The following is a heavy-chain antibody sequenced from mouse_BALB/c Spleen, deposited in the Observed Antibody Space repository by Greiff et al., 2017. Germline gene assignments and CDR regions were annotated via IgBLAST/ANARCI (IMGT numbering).Heavy chain of an antibody. CDR1: GFSLSTSGMG. V-gene: IGHV8-12*01. CDR2: IYWDDDK. J-gene: IGHJ4*01. Sequence: QVTLKVCGPGILQPSQTLSLTCSFSGFSLSTSGMGVSWISQPSGKGLEWLAHIYWDDDKRYNPSLKSRLTISKDTSSNQVFLKITSVDTADTATYYCARNSHYYGYVDYAMDYWGQGTSVTVSS. CDR3: ARNSHYYGYVDYAMDY. D-gene: IGHD1-2*01.